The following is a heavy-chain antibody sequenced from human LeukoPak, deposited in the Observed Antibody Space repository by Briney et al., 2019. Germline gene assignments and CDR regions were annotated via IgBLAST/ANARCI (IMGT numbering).Heavy chain of an antibody. CDR1: GYTFPGYY. CDR2: INPNSGDT. J-gene: IGHJ4*02. Sequence: ASVKVSCKASGYTFPGYYMHWVRQAPGQGLEWMGWINPNSGDTNYAQKFQGRVTMTRDTSISTAYMELSRLRSDDTAVYYCARDLSHYFDYWGQGTLVTVSS. CDR3: ARDLSHYFDY. V-gene: IGHV1-2*02.